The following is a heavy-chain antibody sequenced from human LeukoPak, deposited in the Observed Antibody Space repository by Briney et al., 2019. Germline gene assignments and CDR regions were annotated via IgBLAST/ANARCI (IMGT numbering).Heavy chain of an antibody. CDR3: ARDYYDSSGYYYGWFDP. CDR2: IIPIFGTA. D-gene: IGHD3-22*01. Sequence: ASVKVSCKASGGTFSSYAISWVRQAPGQGLEWMGGIIPIFGTANYAQKFQGRVTITADESTSTAYMELSSLRSEDTAVYYCARDYYDSSGYYYGWFDPWGQGTLVTVSS. CDR1: GGTFSSYA. J-gene: IGHJ5*02. V-gene: IGHV1-69*13.